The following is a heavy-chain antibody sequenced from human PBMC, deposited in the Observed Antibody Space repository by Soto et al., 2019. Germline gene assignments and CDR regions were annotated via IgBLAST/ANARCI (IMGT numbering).Heavy chain of an antibody. V-gene: IGHV3-66*01. CDR3: ASMNFDAYYDFWSGSYYFDY. Sequence: ESGGGLVQPGGSLRLSCAASGFTVSSNYMSWVRQAPGKGLEWVSVIYSGGSTYYADSVKGRFTISRDNSKNTLYLQMNSLRAEDTAVYYCASMNFDAYYDFWSGSYYFDYWGQGTLVTVSA. D-gene: IGHD3-3*01. CDR1: GFTVSSNY. J-gene: IGHJ4*02. CDR2: IYSGGST.